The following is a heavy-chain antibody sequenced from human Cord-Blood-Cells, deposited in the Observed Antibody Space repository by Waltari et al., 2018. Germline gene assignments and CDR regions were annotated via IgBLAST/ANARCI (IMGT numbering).Heavy chain of an antibody. D-gene: IGHD1-26*01. J-gene: IGHJ5*02. Sequence: QVQLVQSGAEVKKPGASVKVSCKASGYTFTSYYMHWVRQAPGQGLEWMGIINPSGGSTSYAQKFQGRVTMTRDTSTSTVYRELSSLRSEDTAVYYGARGILRGGFDPWGQGTLVTVSS. CDR3: ARGILRGGFDP. V-gene: IGHV1-46*01. CDR1: GYTFTSYY. CDR2: INPSGGST.